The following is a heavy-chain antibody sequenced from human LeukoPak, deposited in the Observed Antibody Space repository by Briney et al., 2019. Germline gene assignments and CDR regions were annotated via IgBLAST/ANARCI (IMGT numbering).Heavy chain of an antibody. CDR3: ARGLYYYGSGSHHRGYFDY. J-gene: IGHJ4*02. CDR1: GGXISPYY. Sequence: SETLSLTCTVSGGXISPYYWSWIRQPPGKGLEWIAYIYYSGSTNYSPSLKSRVTISVDTSKNQFSLKLSSVTAADTAVYYCARGLYYYGSGSHHRGYFDYWGQGTLVTVSS. CDR2: IYYSGST. V-gene: IGHV4-59*01. D-gene: IGHD3-10*01.